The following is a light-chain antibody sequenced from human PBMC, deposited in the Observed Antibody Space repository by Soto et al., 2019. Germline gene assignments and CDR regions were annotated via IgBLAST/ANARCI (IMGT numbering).Light chain of an antibody. CDR3: QQSYSPYT. J-gene: IGKJ2*01. V-gene: IGKV1-39*01. Sequence: DIQMTQSPSSLSASVGDRVTITCRASQSISSYLNWYQQKPGKAPKLLIYAASSLQSGVPSRFSGSGSGTDFTLTISSLQPEDFVTYYCQQSYSPYTFGQGTKLEIK. CDR2: AAS. CDR1: QSISSY.